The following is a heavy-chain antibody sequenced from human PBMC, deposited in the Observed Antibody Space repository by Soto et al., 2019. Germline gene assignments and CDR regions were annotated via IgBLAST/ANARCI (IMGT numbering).Heavy chain of an antibody. V-gene: IGHV3-11*01. CDR1: GFIFSDYY. D-gene: IGHD3-3*01. CDR2: SSNRDRST. Sequence: QVQLVESGGGVVKPGGSLRLSCAASGFIFSDYYMTWIRQAPGKGLEWLSCSSNRDRSTYYADSVKDRFVVSKDNAKNLVYLQMNRLRAEDTAVYFCARAWKIEKFGVISMSKGRDVWGQGTTVTVSS. J-gene: IGHJ6*02. CDR3: ARAWKIEKFGVISMSKGRDV.